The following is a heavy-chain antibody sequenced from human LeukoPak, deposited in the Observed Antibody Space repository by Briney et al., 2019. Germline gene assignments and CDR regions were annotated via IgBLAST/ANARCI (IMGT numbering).Heavy chain of an antibody. Sequence: PGGSLRLSCAASGLTFSNYAMSWVRQAPGQGLEWVSGISGSAGDTYYADSVKGRFTISRDNSKSTLYLQMNSLRAEDTAVYYCAKRCIANTGPFDYWGQGTLVTVSS. D-gene: IGHD1/OR15-1a*01. CDR2: ISGSAGDT. CDR1: GLTFSNYA. J-gene: IGHJ4*02. V-gene: IGHV3-23*01. CDR3: AKRCIANTGPFDY.